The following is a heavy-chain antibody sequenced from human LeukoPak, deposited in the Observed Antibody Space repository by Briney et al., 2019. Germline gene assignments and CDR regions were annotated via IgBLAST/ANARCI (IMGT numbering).Heavy chain of an antibody. CDR1: GYTFTSYY. J-gene: IGHJ6*02. CDR2: INPSGGST. CDR3: ARPRITIFGVVPHYYYYYGMDV. D-gene: IGHD3-3*01. Sequence: ASVKVSCKASGYTFTSYYMHWVRQAPGQGLEWMGIINPSGGSTSYAQKFQGRATMTRDTSTSTVYMELSSLRSEDTAVYYCARPRITIFGVVPHYYYYYGMDVWGQGTTVTVSS. V-gene: IGHV1-46*01.